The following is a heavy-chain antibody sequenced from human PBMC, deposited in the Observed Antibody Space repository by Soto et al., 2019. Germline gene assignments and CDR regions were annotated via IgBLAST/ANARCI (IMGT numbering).Heavy chain of an antibody. D-gene: IGHD6-6*01. CDR1: GFTFSSYS. V-gene: IGHV3-48*01. CDR2: ISSSSSTI. J-gene: IGHJ4*02. CDR3: ARVLFGQLVPKAYFDY. Sequence: GGSLRLSCAASGFTFSSYSMNWVRQAPGKGLEWVSYISSSSSTIYYADSVKGRFTISRGNAKNSLYLQMNSLRAEDTAVYYCARVLFGQLVPKAYFDYWSQGTLVTVSS.